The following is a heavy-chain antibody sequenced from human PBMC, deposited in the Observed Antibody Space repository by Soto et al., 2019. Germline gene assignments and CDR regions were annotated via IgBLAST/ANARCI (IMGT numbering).Heavy chain of an antibody. D-gene: IGHD1-26*01. CDR3: ARRPFVYSGSYYFDY. CDR2: IYYSGST. Sequence: SETLSLTCTVSGGSISSSSYYWGWIRQPPGKGLEWIGSIYYSGSTYYNPSLKSRVTISVDTSKNQFSLKLSSVTAADTAVYYCARRPFVYSGSYYFDYWGKGTLVTLSS. CDR1: GGSISSSSYY. V-gene: IGHV4-39*01. J-gene: IGHJ4*02.